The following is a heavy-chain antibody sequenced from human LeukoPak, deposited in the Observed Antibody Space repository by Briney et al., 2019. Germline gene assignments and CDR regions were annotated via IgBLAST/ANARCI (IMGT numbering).Heavy chain of an antibody. Sequence: SVKVSCKASGGTFSSYAISWVRQAPGQGLEWMGGIIPIFGTANYAQKFQGRVTITADESTSTAYMELSSLRSEDTAVYYCARGRERILVDGYFDYWGQGTLVTVSS. V-gene: IGHV1-69*01. J-gene: IGHJ4*02. CDR1: GGTFSSYA. D-gene: IGHD1-1*01. CDR2: IIPIFGTA. CDR3: ARGRERILVDGYFDY.